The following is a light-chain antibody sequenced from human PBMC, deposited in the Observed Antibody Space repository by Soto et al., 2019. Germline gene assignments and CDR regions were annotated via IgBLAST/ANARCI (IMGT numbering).Light chain of an antibody. V-gene: IGKV3-20*01. CDR3: QQYGGSPPYT. CDR2: GTS. CDR1: QSVSSDY. J-gene: IGKJ2*01. Sequence: EMVLTQSPGTLSLSPGDRATLSCRASQSVSSDYLAWYQQKPGQAPRLLIYGTSSRATDIPDRFSGSGSGTDFTLTISRLEPEDFAVYFWQQYGGSPPYTFGQGTKLEI.